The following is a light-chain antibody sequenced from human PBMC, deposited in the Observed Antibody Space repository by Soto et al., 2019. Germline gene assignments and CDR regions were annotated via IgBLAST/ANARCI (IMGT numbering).Light chain of an antibody. V-gene: IGKV2-28*01. Sequence: DIVMTQSPLSLPVTPGEPASISCRSSQSLLHSNGYTYLDWYLQKPGQSPQLLIYLGSNRASGVPDRFSGSGSGTDFTLKISRVEAEDVGVYYCMQALQTRLTFCGWTKVEIK. J-gene: IGKJ4*01. CDR1: QSLLHSNGYTY. CDR2: LGS. CDR3: MQALQTRLT.